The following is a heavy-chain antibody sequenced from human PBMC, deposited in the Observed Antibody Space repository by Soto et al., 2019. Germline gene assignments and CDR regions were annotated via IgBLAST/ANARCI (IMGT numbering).Heavy chain of an antibody. Sequence: QITLKESGPTLVKPTQTLTLTCTFSGFSLSTSGVGVGWIRQPPGKALEWLALIYWDDDKRYSPSLKSRLTITKDTSKNQVVLTMTTMHPVDTATYSCAQHYDILTGYTYWGQGTLVTVSS. V-gene: IGHV2-5*02. J-gene: IGHJ4*02. D-gene: IGHD3-9*01. CDR3: AQHYDILTGYTY. CDR1: GFSLSTSGVG. CDR2: IYWDDDK.